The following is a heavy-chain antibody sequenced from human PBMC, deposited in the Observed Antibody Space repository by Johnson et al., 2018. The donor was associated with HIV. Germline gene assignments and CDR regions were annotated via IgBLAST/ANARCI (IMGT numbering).Heavy chain of an antibody. J-gene: IGHJ3*02. V-gene: IGHV3-11*01. Sequence: QVQLVESGGGLVTPGGSLRISCSGSGLTLRNAWMTWVRQAPGKGLEWVSYISSSDSAIWYADSVKGRFTVSRDNAKNSLYLQMNSLRAEDTALYYCAKDISDILTGGRDAFDIWGQGTMVTVSS. CDR3: AKDISDILTGGRDAFDI. D-gene: IGHD3-9*01. CDR2: ISSSDSAI. CDR1: GLTLRNAW.